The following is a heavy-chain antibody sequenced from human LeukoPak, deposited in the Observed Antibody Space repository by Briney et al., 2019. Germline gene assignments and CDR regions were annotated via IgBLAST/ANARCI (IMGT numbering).Heavy chain of an antibody. V-gene: IGHV3-64*01. Sequence: GGSLRLSCVASGFTFSSYAMHWVRQAPGKGLEYVSAISSNGGSTYYANSVKGRFTISRDNSKNTLYLQMGSLRAEDMAVYYCARRIAAAGLDYWGQGTLVTVSS. CDR2: ISSNGGST. CDR3: ARRIAAAGLDY. J-gene: IGHJ4*02. D-gene: IGHD6-13*01. CDR1: GFTFSSYA.